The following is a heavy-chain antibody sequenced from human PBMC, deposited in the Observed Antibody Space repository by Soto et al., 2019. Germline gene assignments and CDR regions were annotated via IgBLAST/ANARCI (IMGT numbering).Heavy chain of an antibody. D-gene: IGHD6-6*01. CDR2: TYYRSKWYS. CDR1: GDSASSNSAA. CDR3: AIIHSRSSWYMDV. Sequence: SQTLSLTCAISGDSASSNSAAWNWIRQSPSRGLEWLGRTYYRSKWYSNYAVSVKSRITINPDTSKNQFSLQLNSVTPEDTAVYYWAIIHSRSSWYMDVWGQGITVTVSS. J-gene: IGHJ6*02. V-gene: IGHV6-1*01.